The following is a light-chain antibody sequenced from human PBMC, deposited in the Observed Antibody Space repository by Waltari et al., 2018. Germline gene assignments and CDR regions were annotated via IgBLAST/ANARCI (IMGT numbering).Light chain of an antibody. Sequence: SFLPSSSNRDYLGVYQQKPGQPPRLLISWASTRESGVPDRFSGSGSGTDFTLTISSLQAEDVAVDYCQQCYSSPYTFGQGTKLEIK. CDR1: SFLPSSSNRDY. CDR2: WAS. J-gene: IGKJ2*01. CDR3: QQCYSSPYT. V-gene: IGKV4-1*01.